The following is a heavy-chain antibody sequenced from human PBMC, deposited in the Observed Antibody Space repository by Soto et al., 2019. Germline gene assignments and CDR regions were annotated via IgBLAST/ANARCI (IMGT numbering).Heavy chain of an antibody. CDR1: GFTFSRDN. CDR3: ARDNLYLDY. CDR2: IASSSSYI. Sequence: EVQLVESGGGLVKPGGSLRLSCVASGFTFSRDNMILVRQAPGKGLEWVSSIASSSSYIYYADSVKGRFTISRDNAKNSLYLQMNSLRAEDAAVYYCARDNLYLDYWGQGTLVTVSS. V-gene: IGHV3-21*06. J-gene: IGHJ4*02.